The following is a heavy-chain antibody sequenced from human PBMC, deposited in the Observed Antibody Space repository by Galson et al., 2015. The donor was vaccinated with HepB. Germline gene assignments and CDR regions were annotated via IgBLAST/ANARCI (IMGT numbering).Heavy chain of an antibody. CDR2: ISSSGSTI. Sequence: SPRLSCAASGFTFSDYYMSWIRQAPGQGLEWDSYISSSGSTIYYADSVKGRFTISRDNAKNSLYLQMNSLRAEDKAVYYSARKVAGAFDYWGQGTLVTVSS. J-gene: IGHJ4*02. V-gene: IGHV3-11*01. D-gene: IGHD6-19*01. CDR1: GFTFSDYY. CDR3: ARKVAGAFDY.